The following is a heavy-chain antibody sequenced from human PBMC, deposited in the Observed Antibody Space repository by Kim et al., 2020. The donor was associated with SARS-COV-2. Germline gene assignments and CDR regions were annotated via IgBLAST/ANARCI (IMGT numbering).Heavy chain of an antibody. D-gene: IGHD1-1*01. CDR2: INPDATMA. CDR1: EFNFSSYW. CDR3: ARAPTNWNCGLDV. J-gene: IGHJ6*02. Sequence: GGSRRLSCAGSEFNFSSYWMHWVRQAPGKGPMWVSRINPDATMANYADSVKGRFTIARDNVKNTLYLQMNSLRDEDTAVYFCARAPTNWNCGLDVWGQGTTVTVSS. V-gene: IGHV3-74*01.